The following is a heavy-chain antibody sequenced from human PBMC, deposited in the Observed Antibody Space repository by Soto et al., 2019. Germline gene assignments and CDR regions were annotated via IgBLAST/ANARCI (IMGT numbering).Heavy chain of an antibody. J-gene: IGHJ5*02. D-gene: IGHD2-8*01. CDR2: ITATAT. Sequence: EVQLLESGGGFVQPGGSLRLSCAASGFNFRQYAMVWVRQAPGKGLEWVSAITATATHYADSAKGRFTISKDSSKTILYLDINNLTVEDTAVYYCAKGMVPDQWGQGTLITVSS. CDR1: GFNFRQYA. CDR3: AKGMVPDQ. V-gene: IGHV3-23*01.